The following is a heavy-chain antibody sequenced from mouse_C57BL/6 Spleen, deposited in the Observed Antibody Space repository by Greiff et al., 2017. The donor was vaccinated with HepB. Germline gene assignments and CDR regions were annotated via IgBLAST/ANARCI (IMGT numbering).Heavy chain of an antibody. CDR3: ARRGLGQLYDFDY. Sequence: VQLQQPGAELVMPGASVKLSCKASGYTFTSYWMHWVKQRPGQGLEWIGEIDPSDSYTNYNQKFKGKSTLTVDKSSSTAYMQLSSLTSEDSAVYYCARRGLGQLYDFDYWGQGTTLTVSS. J-gene: IGHJ2*01. CDR1: GYTFTSYW. CDR2: IDPSDSYT. V-gene: IGHV1-69*01. D-gene: IGHD3-3*01.